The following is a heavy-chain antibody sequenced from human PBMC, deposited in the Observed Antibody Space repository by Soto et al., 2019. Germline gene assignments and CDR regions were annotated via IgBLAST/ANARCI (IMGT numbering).Heavy chain of an antibody. D-gene: IGHD3-22*01. CDR3: AREGETGYDSSGYYFGGLPYYDYYGMDV. V-gene: IGHV1-18*01. CDR2: ISAYNGNT. J-gene: IGHJ6*02. Sequence: ASVKVSCKASGYTFTSYGISWVRQAPGQGLEWMGWISAYNGNTNYAQKLQGRVTMTTDTSTSTAYMELRSLRSDDTAVYYCAREGETGYDSSGYYFGGLPYYDYYGMDVWGQGTTVTVSS. CDR1: GYTFTSYG.